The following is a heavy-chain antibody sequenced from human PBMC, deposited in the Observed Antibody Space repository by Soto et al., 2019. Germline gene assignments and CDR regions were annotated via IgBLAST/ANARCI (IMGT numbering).Heavy chain of an antibody. CDR1: GGSISSFY. Sequence: SETLSVNCTDSGGSISSFYWSWIRQPAGKGLELLGRIDSGGRNNYNPSLKSRVTMSVDTSKNQFSLRLSSVTAADTAMYYCARGSSRWDYWGQGTLVTVSS. CDR2: IDSGGRN. D-gene: IGHD6-13*01. J-gene: IGHJ4*02. CDR3: ARGSSRWDY. V-gene: IGHV4-4*07.